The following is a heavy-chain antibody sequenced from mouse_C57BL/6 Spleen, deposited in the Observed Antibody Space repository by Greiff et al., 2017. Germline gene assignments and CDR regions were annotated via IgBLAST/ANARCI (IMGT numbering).Heavy chain of an antibody. CDR1: GFTFSDYY. D-gene: IGHD2-1*01. CDR2: INYDGSSP. V-gene: IGHV5-16*01. Sequence: EVKVVESEGGLVQPGSSMKLSCTASGFTFSDYYMAWVRQVPGKGLEWVANINYDGSSPNYLDFLKSRFIISRDNAKNILYLQMSSLKSEDTATYYCARVYGNYPYYAMDYWGQGTSVTVSS. CDR3: ARVYGNYPYYAMDY. J-gene: IGHJ4*01.